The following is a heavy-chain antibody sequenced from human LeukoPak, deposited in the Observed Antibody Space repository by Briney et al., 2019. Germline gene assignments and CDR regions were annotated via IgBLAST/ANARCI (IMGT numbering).Heavy chain of an antibody. CDR1: GFTFNNFW. V-gene: IGHV3-7*01. Sequence: GESLRLSCEASGFTFNNFWMTWVRQAPGKGLEWVANIKVDGSEKYHVDPVKGRFTISRDNAKNSLYLQMNSLRAEDTAVYYCAKAVGYTGNSYYFDYWGQGTLVTVSS. D-gene: IGHD4-23*01. CDR2: IKVDGSEK. CDR3: AKAVGYTGNSYYFDY. J-gene: IGHJ4*02.